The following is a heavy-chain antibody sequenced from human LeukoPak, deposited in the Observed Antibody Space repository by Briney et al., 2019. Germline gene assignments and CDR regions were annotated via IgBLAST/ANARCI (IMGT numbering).Heavy chain of an antibody. V-gene: IGHV3-21*01. D-gene: IGHD6-19*01. CDR1: GFTFSTYT. J-gene: IGHJ3*02. CDR3: ARGYSSGWTTHDI. CDR2: ISSSSSYI. Sequence: GGSLRLSCAASGFTFSTYTMNWVRQAPGKGLEWVSSISSSSSYIYYADSVKGRFTISRDNAKNSLYLQMNSLRAEDTAVYYCARGYSSGWTTHDIWGQGTMVTVSS.